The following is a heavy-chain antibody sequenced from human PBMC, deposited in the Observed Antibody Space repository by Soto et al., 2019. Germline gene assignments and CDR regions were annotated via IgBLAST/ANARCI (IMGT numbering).Heavy chain of an antibody. J-gene: IGHJ6*02. D-gene: IGHD3-9*01. V-gene: IGHV1-69*02. CDR2: ITPVLDMA. CDR1: GGTFSSNT. CDR3: ARALGYYDILTGSPPYYYYGMDV. Sequence: SVKVSCKASGGTFSSNTLSWVRQAPGQGLEWMGRITPVLDMADYEQKFQDRLTITADKSTTTVYMELGSLRSEDTAIYYCARALGYYDILTGSPPYYYYGMDVWGQGTTVTV.